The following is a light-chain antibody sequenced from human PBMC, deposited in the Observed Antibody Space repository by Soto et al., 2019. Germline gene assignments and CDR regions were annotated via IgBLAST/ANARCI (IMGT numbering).Light chain of an antibody. V-gene: IGKV3-20*01. CDR1: QSVRSSY. Sequence: ETVLTQSPGTLSLSPGERATLSCRARQSVRSSYLAWYQQKPGQTPRLLIYRASSRATGIPDRFSGSGSGTDFTLTISRLEPEDFAVYFCEQYSSPPATFGQGTKVEIK. CDR3: EQYSSPPAT. CDR2: RAS. J-gene: IGKJ1*01.